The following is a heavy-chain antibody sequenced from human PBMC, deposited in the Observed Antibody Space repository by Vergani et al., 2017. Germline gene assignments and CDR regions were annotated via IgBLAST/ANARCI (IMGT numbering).Heavy chain of an antibody. J-gene: IGHJ6*02. V-gene: IGHV3-23*04. CDR2: ISGSGGST. Sequence: VQLVESGGDLVQPGGSLRLSCAASGFTFNHYAMNWVRQAPGKGLEWVSGISGSGGSTYYAGAVTGRFTISRDSSKNTLYLKMNSLSAGDPAVYYCAKANPRNSGYDYLYYYHAMDGWGQGTTVTVSS. D-gene: IGHD5-12*01. CDR1: GFTFNHYA. CDR3: AKANPRNSGYDYLYYYHAMDG.